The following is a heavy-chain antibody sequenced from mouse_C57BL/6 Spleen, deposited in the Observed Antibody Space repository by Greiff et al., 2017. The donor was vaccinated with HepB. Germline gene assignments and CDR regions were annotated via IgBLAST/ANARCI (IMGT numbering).Heavy chain of an antibody. CDR3: ADLHGAMDY. D-gene: IGHD1-2*01. CDR2: INPGSGGT. V-gene: IGHV1-54*01. Sequence: QVQLQQPGAELVRPGTSVKVSCKASGYAFTNYLIEWVKQRPGQGLEWIGVINPGSGGTNYNEKFKGKATLTADKSSSTAYMQLSSLTSEDSAVYFCADLHGAMDYWGQGTSVTVSS. J-gene: IGHJ4*01. CDR1: GYAFTNYL.